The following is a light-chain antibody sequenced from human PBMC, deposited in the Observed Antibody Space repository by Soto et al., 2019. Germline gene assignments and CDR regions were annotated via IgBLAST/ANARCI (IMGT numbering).Light chain of an antibody. J-gene: IGLJ2*01. CDR1: SSDVGDYNY. Sequence: QSALTQPASVSGSPGQSITISCTGTSSDVGDYNYVSWYQQHPGKAPKLMIYDVSNRPSGVSDRFSGSKSGNTASLTISGLQAEDEADYYCSSYRSSGSLVLFGGGTKVTVL. V-gene: IGLV2-14*01. CDR3: SSYRSSGSLVL. CDR2: DVS.